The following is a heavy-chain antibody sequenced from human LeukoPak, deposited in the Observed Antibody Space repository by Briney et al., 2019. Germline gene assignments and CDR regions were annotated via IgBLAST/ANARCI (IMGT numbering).Heavy chain of an antibody. J-gene: IGHJ4*02. CDR3: ARGRGYSPLLRFLEWQPYYYFDY. CDR1: GGSISSGSYY. CDR2: IYTSGST. Sequence: SETLSLTCTVSGGSISSGSYYWSWIRQPAGKGLEWIGRIYTSGSTNYNPSLKSRVTISVDTSKNQFSLKLSSVTAADTAVYYCARGRGYSPLLRFLEWQPYYYFDYWGQGTLVTVSS. V-gene: IGHV4-61*02. D-gene: IGHD3-3*01.